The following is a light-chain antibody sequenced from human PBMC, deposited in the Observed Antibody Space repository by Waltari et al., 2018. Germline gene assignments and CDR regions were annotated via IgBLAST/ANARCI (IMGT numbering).Light chain of an antibody. J-gene: IGKJ2*01. CDR2: GAS. Sequence: EIVMTQSPATLSVSPGERATLSCRASQSVSSNLAWYQQKPGQPPRLLIYGASTRAPGIPARFSGSGSGTEFTLTISSMQSEDFAVYYCQQYNNWPYTFGQGTKLEIK. CDR3: QQYNNWPYT. V-gene: IGKV3-15*01. CDR1: QSVSSN.